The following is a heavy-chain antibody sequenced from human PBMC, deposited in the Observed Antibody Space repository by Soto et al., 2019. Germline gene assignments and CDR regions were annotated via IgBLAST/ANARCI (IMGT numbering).Heavy chain of an antibody. CDR1: GYTFTSYG. CDR3: ARSWVTGKGGMDV. CDR2: INGYTGNT. J-gene: IGHJ6*02. D-gene: IGHD3-16*01. V-gene: IGHV1-18*01. Sequence: QVQLVQSGGEVKKPGASVKVSCKASGYTFTSYGFSWVRQAPGQGLEWMGWINGYTGNTHYAQKFQGRVTMTIDTSTSTDYMELWTLISDDTAVYYCARSWVTGKGGMDVWGQGTTVTVSS.